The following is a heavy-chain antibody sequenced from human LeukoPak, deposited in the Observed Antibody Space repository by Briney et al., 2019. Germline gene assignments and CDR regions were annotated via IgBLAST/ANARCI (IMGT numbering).Heavy chain of an antibody. Sequence: ASVKVSCKASGYTFSIYGITWVRQAPGQGLEWMEWISAYNGYTNYAQKFQGRVTMTTDTSTNTAYMELRSLRSDDTAIYYCARDGKGRYDFRENDYWGQGTLVTVSS. D-gene: IGHD3-3*01. CDR1: GYTFSIYG. J-gene: IGHJ4*02. CDR3: ARDGKGRYDFRENDY. V-gene: IGHV1-18*01. CDR2: ISAYNGYT.